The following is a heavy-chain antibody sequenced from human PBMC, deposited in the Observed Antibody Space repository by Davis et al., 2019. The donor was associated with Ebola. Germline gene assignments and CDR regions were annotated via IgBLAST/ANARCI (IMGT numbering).Heavy chain of an antibody. CDR2: IKQDGSEK. J-gene: IGHJ4*02. CDR1: GFTFSDYY. D-gene: IGHD5-12*01. V-gene: IGHV3-7*03. Sequence: GGSLRLSCAASGFTFSDYYMTWIRQAPGKGLEWVANIKQDGSEKYYVDSVKGRFTISRDNAKNSLYLQMNSLRAEDTAVYYCARRGYSALDWGQGTLVTVSS. CDR3: ARRGYSALD.